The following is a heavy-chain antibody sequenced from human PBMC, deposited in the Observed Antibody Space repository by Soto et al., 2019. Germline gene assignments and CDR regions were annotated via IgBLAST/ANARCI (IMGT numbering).Heavy chain of an antibody. CDR1: GGSIRSGGYY. CDR2: IYFDGGT. CDR3: AGERGDTAATRFVKY. V-gene: IGHV4-31*03. Sequence: QVQLQESGPGLVKPSQTLSLTCTISGGSIRSGGYYWTWIRQPPGKGLDWIGFIYFDGGTYYNPSLKSRVPVSVEESKNQFPVRRSSETAAHTAVYYCAGERGDTAATRFVKYWGQGTLVTVSS. D-gene: IGHD3-16*02. J-gene: IGHJ4*02.